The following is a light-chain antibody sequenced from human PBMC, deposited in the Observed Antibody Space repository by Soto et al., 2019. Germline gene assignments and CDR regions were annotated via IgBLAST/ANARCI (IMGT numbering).Light chain of an antibody. CDR3: QQRSNWPLT. J-gene: IGKJ4*01. CDR1: QSVSSH. Sequence: ETVLTQSPATLSLSPGERVTLSCRASQSVSSHLAWYQQKPGQAPRLLIYDASNRAAGVPGRFSGSGSETDFTLSICGLEPEDFAVYSCQQRSNWPLTFGGGTKVEIK. V-gene: IGKV3-11*01. CDR2: DAS.